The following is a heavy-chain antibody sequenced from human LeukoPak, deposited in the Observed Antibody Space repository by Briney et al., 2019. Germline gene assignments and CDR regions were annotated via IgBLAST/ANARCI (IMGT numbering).Heavy chain of an antibody. Sequence: SETLSLTCTVSGGSISSGGYYWSWIRQHPGKGLEWIGYIYYSGSTYYNPSLKSRVTISVDTSKNQFSLKLSSVTAADTAVYYCARVYEDLFDYWGQGTLVTVFS. CDR1: GGSISSGGYY. J-gene: IGHJ4*02. CDR3: ARVYEDLFDY. V-gene: IGHV4-31*03. CDR2: IYYSGST. D-gene: IGHD2-8*01.